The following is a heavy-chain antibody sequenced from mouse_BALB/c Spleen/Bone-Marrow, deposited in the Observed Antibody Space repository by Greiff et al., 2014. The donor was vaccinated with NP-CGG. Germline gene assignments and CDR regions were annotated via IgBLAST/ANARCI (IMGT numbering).Heavy chain of an antibody. CDR3: ARYDGPAWFAY. CDR2: INPSNGRT. D-gene: IGHD2-3*01. Sequence: VQLQQSGAELVKPGASVKLSCKASGYTFTSYWIHWVKLRPGQGLERIGEINPSNGRTNYNEKFKNEATLTVDKSSSTAYIQLSSLTSEDSAVYYCARYDGPAWFAYWGQGTLVTVSA. J-gene: IGHJ3*01. V-gene: IGHV1S81*02. CDR1: GYTFTSYW.